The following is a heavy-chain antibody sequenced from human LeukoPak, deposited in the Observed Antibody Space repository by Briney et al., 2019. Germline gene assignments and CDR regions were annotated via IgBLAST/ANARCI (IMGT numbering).Heavy chain of an antibody. CDR3: ASDKEGSSGYYSPLDY. J-gene: IGHJ4*02. Sequence: GASVKVSCKVSGYTLTELSMHWVRQAPGKGLEWMGGFDPEDGETIYAQKFQGRVTMTEDTSTDTAYMELSSLRSEDTAVYYCASDKEGSSGYYSPLDYWGQGTLVTVSS. D-gene: IGHD3-22*01. CDR1: GYTLTELS. V-gene: IGHV1-24*01. CDR2: FDPEDGET.